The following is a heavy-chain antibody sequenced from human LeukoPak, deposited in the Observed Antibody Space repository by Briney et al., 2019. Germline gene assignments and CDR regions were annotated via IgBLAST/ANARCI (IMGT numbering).Heavy chain of an antibody. CDR2: IRSKAYGGTT. CDR1: GFTFGDYA. D-gene: IGHD3-3*01. J-gene: IGHJ4*02. V-gene: IGHV3-49*04. CDR3: TRDRDYDLTDFDY. Sequence: PGGSLRLSCTASGFTFGDYAMSWVRQAPGKGLEWVGFIRSKAYGGTTEYAASVKGRFTISRDDSKSIAYLQMNSLKTEDTAVYYCTRDRDYDLTDFDYWGQGTLVTVPS.